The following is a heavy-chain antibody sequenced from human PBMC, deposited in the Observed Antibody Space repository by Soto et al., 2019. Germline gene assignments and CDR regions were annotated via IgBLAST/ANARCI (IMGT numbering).Heavy chain of an antibody. Sequence: ASVKVSCKAAGYAFHTFGMTWVRQAPGQGLEWMGWISGYNGNTNYARRLQGRVTMTTDTSTSTAYMELRSLRSDDTAVYYCARDRPYYYGSGSSDYWGQGTLVTVSS. V-gene: IGHV1-18*01. CDR1: GYAFHTFG. J-gene: IGHJ4*02. CDR2: ISGYNGNT. CDR3: ARDRPYYYGSGSSDY. D-gene: IGHD3-10*01.